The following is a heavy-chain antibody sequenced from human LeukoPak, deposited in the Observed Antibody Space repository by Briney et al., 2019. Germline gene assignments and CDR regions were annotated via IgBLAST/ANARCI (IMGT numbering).Heavy chain of an antibody. V-gene: IGHV4-59*01. CDR2: IYYSGST. J-gene: IGHJ4*02. Sequence: SETLSLTCTVSGGSISSYYWSWIRQPPGKGLEWIGYIYYSGSTNYNPSLKSRVTISVDTSKNQFSLKLSSVTAADTAVYYCARSTTTGPLGYWGQGTLVTVSS. D-gene: IGHD4-17*01. CDR3: ARSTTTGPLGY. CDR1: GGSISSYY.